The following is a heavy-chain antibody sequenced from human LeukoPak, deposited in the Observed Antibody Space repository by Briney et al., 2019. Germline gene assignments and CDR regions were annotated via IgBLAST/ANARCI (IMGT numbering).Heavy chain of an antibody. CDR3: ARVTFGLERRYDGKYFDY. J-gene: IGHJ4*02. V-gene: IGHV1-18*01. CDR1: GYTFTNYG. D-gene: IGHD1-1*01. CDR2: ISGYNGNT. Sequence: GASVKVSCETSGYTFTNYGISWVRQAPGQGPEWMGWISGYNGNTNYVQKFQGRVTMTTDTSTSTAYMELRSLRSDGTAVYYCARVTFGLERRYDGKYFDYWGQGTLVTVSS.